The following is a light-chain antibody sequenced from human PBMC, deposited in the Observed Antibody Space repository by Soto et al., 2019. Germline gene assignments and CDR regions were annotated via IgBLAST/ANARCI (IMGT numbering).Light chain of an antibody. CDR2: GAS. V-gene: IGKV3D-20*02. J-gene: IGKJ4*01. CDR3: QQRSYWPPT. CDR1: QSVSNRY. Sequence: EIVLTQSPGILSLSPGKRATLSCRASQSVSNRYLAWYQRKPGQAPRLLIHGASTRATGIPDRFIGSGSGTDFTLTISRLEPEDFAVYYCQQRSYWPPTFGGGTKVEIK.